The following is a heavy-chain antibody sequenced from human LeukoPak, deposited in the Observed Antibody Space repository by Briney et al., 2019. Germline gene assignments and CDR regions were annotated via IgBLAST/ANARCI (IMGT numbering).Heavy chain of an antibody. V-gene: IGHV3-15*01. CDR1: GFTFSNAW. CDR2: IKSKTDGGTT. J-gene: IGHJ4*02. CDR3: TTGVSGSGWRRTDFDY. Sequence: PGGSLRLSCAASGFTFSNAWMSWVRQAPGKGLEWVGRIKSKTDGGTTDYAAPVKGRFTISRDDSKNTLYLQMNSLKTEDTAVYYCTTGVSGSGWRRTDFDYWGQGTLVTVSS. D-gene: IGHD6-19*01.